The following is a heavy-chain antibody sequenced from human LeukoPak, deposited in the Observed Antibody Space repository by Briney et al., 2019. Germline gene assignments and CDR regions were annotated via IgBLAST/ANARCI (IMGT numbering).Heavy chain of an antibody. CDR2: ISSSSSYI. CDR1: GFTFSSYS. D-gene: IGHD2-2*01. Sequence: TGGSLRLSCAASGFTFSSYSMNWVRQAPGKGLEWVSSISSSSSYIYYADSVKGRFTISRDNAKNSLYLQMNSLRAEDTAVYYCARVDIVVLEGAFDIWGQGTMVTVSS. V-gene: IGHV3-21*01. J-gene: IGHJ3*02. CDR3: ARVDIVVLEGAFDI.